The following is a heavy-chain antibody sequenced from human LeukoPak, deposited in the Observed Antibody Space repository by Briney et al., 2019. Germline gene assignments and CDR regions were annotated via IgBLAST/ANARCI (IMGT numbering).Heavy chain of an antibody. V-gene: IGHV3-53*01. Sequence: GGSLRLSCAASGFTVSSNYMSWVRQAPGKGLEWVSVIYSGGSTYYADSVKGRFTISRDNSKNTLNLQMNSLGAEDTAVYYCARVYYGSGSLYYYYYYMDVWGKGTTVTISS. CDR1: GFTVSSNY. CDR2: IYSGGST. CDR3: ARVYYGSGSLYYYYYYMDV. J-gene: IGHJ6*03. D-gene: IGHD3-10*01.